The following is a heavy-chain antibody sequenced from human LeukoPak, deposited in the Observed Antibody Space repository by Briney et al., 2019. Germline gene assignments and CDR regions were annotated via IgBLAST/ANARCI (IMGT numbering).Heavy chain of an antibody. CDR1: GGTFSSYA. CDR3: ASTLYYYDSSGALDY. D-gene: IGHD3-22*01. CDR2: IIPIFGTA. Sequence: ASVKVSCKASGGTFSSYAISWVRQAPGQGLEWMGGIIPIFGTANYAQKFQGRVTITADESTSTAYMELSSLRSEDTAVYYCASTLYYYDSSGALDYWGQGTLVTVSS. V-gene: IGHV1-69*13. J-gene: IGHJ4*02.